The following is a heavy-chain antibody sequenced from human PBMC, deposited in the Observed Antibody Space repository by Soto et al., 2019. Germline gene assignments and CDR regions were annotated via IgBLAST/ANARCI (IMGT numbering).Heavy chain of an antibody. J-gene: IGHJ4*02. CDR1: GFTFSSYG. V-gene: IGHV3-33*01. Sequence: QVQLVESGGGVVQPGRSLRLSCAASGFTFSSYGMHWVRQAPGKGLNWVAVIWYDGSNKYYADSVKGRFTISRENSTNTLYLQMNSLRAEDTAVYYCARDDSDDILAGYGAPDYWCQGTLVTVSS. CDR2: IWYDGSNK. D-gene: IGHD3-9*01. CDR3: ARDDSDDILAGYGAPDY.